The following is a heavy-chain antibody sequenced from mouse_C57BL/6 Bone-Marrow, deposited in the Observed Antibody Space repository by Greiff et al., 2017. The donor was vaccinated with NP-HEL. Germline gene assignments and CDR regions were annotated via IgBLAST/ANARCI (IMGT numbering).Heavy chain of an antibody. CDR1: GYTFTDYY. V-gene: IGHV1-19*01. J-gene: IGHJ3*01. Sequence: EVKLQESGPVLVKPGASVKMSCKASGYTFTDYYMNWVKQSHGKSLEWIGVINPYNGGTSYNQKFKGKATLTVDKSSSTAYMELNSLTSEDSAVYYCARSPTGTWFAYWGQGTLVTVSA. CDR2: INPYNGGT. D-gene: IGHD4-1*02. CDR3: ARSPTGTWFAY.